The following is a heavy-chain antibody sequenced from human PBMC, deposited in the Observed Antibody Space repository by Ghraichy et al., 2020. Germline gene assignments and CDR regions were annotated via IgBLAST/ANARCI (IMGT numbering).Heavy chain of an antibody. Sequence: GGSLRLSCAASGFTFSTYAMSWVRQAPGKGLEWVSAITGSGGSTYYADSVKGRFTISRDNSKNTLYLQVNSLRAEDTAVYYCAKSLKVGATYSVSDYWGQGNLVTVSA. J-gene: IGHJ4*02. CDR3: AKSLKVGATYSVSDY. D-gene: IGHD1-26*01. CDR1: GFTFSTYA. V-gene: IGHV3-23*01. CDR2: ITGSGGST.